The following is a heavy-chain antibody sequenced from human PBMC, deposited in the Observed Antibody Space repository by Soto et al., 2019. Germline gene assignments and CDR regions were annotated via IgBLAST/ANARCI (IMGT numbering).Heavy chain of an antibody. D-gene: IGHD2-2*01. J-gene: IGHJ4*02. CDR3: ARKGYCSSTSCYDPGL. V-gene: IGHV1-69*02. CDR1: GGTFSSYT. CDR2: IIPILGIA. Sequence: QVQLVQSGAEVKKPGSSVKVSCKASGGTFSSYTISWVRQAPGQGLEWMGRIIPILGIANYAQKFQGRVTSTADNATSTAYMELSSLRSEDTAVYYCARKGYCSSTSCYDPGLWGQGTLVTVSS.